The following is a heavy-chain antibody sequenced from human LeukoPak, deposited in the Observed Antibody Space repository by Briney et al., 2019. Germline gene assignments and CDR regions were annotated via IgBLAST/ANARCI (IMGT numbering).Heavy chain of an antibody. D-gene: IGHD3-10*01. CDR1: GFTFSSYW. CDR2: IKQDGSEK. J-gene: IGHJ3*02. CDR3: ARDGRMVRGVKGDAFAI. V-gene: IGHV3-7*01. Sequence: GGSLRLSCAASGFTFSSYWMSWVRQAPGKWLEWVANIKQDGSEKYYVDSVKGRFTISRDNAKNSLYLQMNSLRAEDTAVYYCARDGRMVRGVKGDAFAIWGQGTMVTVSS.